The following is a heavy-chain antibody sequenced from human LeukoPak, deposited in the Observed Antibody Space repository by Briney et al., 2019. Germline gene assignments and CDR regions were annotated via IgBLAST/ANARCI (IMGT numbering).Heavy chain of an antibody. D-gene: IGHD5-18*01. CDR3: ATIVDTAMVFDY. CDR1: GGSISSYY. CDR2: IYYSGST. Sequence: PSETLSLTCTVSGGSISSYYWSWIRQPPGKGLEWIGYIYYSGSTNYNPSLKSRVTISVDTSKNQFSLKLSSVTAADTAVYYCATIVDTAMVFDYWGQGTLVTVSS. J-gene: IGHJ4*02. V-gene: IGHV4-59*08.